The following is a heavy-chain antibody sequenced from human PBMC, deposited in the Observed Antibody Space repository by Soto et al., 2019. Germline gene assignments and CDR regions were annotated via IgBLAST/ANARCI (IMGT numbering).Heavy chain of an antibody. CDR3: AKDGGGYCSSTSCYAGAFDI. V-gene: IGHV3-9*01. CDR1: GFTFDDYA. Sequence: EVQLVESGGGLVQPGRSLRLSCAASGFTFDDYAMHWVRQAPGKGLEWVSGISWNSGSIGYADSVKGRFTISRDNAKNSLYLQMNSLRAEDTALYYCAKDGGGYCSSTSCYAGAFDIWGQGTMVTVSS. D-gene: IGHD2-2*01. J-gene: IGHJ3*02. CDR2: ISWNSGSI.